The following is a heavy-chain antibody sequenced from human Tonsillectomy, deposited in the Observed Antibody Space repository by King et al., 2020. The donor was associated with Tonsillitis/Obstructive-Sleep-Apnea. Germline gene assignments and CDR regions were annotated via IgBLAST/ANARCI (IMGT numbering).Heavy chain of an antibody. CDR1: GYTYIRYG. J-gene: IGHJ4*02. CDR2: ISAYNANT. CDR3: ARDGGYSSTCYEVY. V-gene: IGHV1-18*01. Sequence: QLVQSGAEVKKPGASVKVSCKASGYTYIRYGISWVRQAPGQGLEWMGWISAYNANTNYAQKFQGRVTMTTDTSTSTAYMGLRSLRSDDTAVYYCARDGGYSSTCYEVYWGQGTLVTVSS. D-gene: IGHD6-13*01.